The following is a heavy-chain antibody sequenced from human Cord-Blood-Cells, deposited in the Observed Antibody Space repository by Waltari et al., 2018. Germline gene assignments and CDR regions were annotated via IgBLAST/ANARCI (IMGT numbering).Heavy chain of an antibody. CDR1: GYSFTSYW. D-gene: IGHD3-9*01. V-gene: IGHV5-51*01. Sequence: EVQLVQSGAEVKKPGESLKISCKGSGYSFTSYWIGWVRQMPGKGLEWMGIIYPGESDTRYSPSFPGQVTISADKSISTAYLQWSSLKASDTAMYYCARSGNYDILTGYAQGSYYYYGMDVWGQGTTVTVSS. J-gene: IGHJ6*02. CDR2: IYPGESDT. CDR3: ARSGNYDILTGYAQGSYYYYGMDV.